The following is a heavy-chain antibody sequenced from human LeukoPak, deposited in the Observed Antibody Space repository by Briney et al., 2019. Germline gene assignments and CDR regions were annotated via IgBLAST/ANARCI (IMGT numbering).Heavy chain of an antibody. Sequence: ASVKVSCKASGGTFSSYAISWVRQAPGQGLEWMGGIIPIFGTANYAQKFQGRVTITADESTSTAYMELSSLRSEDTAVYYCAYYDSSGSPLIAFDYWGQGTLVTVSS. CDR2: IIPIFGTA. D-gene: IGHD3-22*01. CDR1: GGTFSSYA. V-gene: IGHV1-69*13. CDR3: AYYDSSGSPLIAFDY. J-gene: IGHJ4*02.